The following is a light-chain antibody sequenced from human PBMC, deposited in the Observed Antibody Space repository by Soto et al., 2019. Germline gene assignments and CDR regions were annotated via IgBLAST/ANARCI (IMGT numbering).Light chain of an antibody. CDR3: HRYRSSPPYN. CDR2: GAS. CDR1: QSVSSNY. V-gene: IGKV3-20*01. Sequence: EIRLTQASVTLAEPGGHRVTHTCRASQSVSSNYFAWYQQKFGQAPRLLIYGASSRATGIPDRFSGSGSGTDFTLTITILELEDFAVYYCHRYRSSPPYNFGQGTKVDIK. J-gene: IGKJ2*01.